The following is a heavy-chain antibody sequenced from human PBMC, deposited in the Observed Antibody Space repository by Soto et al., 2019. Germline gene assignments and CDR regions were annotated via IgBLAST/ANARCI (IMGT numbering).Heavy chain of an antibody. Sequence: QAHLEQSGAEVKRPGASVKVSCKASGYTFSDFDINWLRQASGQGPEWMGWMNAKSGDTFFAQRFKDKFSMTWDTSLSTAYMEVGSLTSDDTAIYYCARGNPFNYAGFGVWGQGTSVAVSS. CDR2: MNAKSGDT. J-gene: IGHJ6*02. CDR1: GYTFSDFD. CDR3: ARGNPFNYAGFGV. V-gene: IGHV1-8*01. D-gene: IGHD3-16*01.